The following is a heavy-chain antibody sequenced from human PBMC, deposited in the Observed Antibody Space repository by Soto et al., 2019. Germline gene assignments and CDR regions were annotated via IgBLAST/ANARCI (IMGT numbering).Heavy chain of an antibody. V-gene: IGHV3-23*01. CDR1: GFTFSSYA. J-gene: IGHJ6*03. D-gene: IGHD6-13*01. CDR3: AKNGIAAAGTGEKYYMDV. Sequence: GGSLRLSCAASGFTFSSYAMSWVRQAPGKGLEWVSAISGSGGSTYYADSVKGRFTISRDNSKNTLYLQMNSLRAEDTAVYYCAKNGIAAAGTGEKYYMDVWGKGTTVTVSS. CDR2: ISGSGGST.